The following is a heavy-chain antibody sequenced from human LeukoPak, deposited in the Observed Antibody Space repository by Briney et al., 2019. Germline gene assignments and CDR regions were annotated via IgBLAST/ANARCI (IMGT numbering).Heavy chain of an antibody. CDR2: IYSEGATT. CDR3: ASALHITNFWTRYKHY. D-gene: IGHD3/OR15-3a*01. Sequence: GAPRVSSAASRVSVTNSSVHPGPQAPGQGLGWGSRIYSEGATTYYADSVKGRFTTSRENPKTNLFLQMNSMRPEDTALYYWASALHITNFWTRYKHYWGEGTLGTVSS. CDR1: RVSVTNSS. V-gene: IGHV3-74*01. J-gene: IGHJ4*02.